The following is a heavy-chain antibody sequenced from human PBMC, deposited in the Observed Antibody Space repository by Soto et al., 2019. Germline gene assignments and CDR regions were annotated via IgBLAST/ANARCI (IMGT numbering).Heavy chain of an antibody. CDR1: GFTFSSYT. CDR3: AREVPLAGTCSFDY. D-gene: IGHD6-19*01. J-gene: IGHJ4*02. CDR2: ISYDGSNN. Sequence: QVQLVESGGGVVQPGRSLRLSCATSGFTFSSYTMHWVRQAPGKGLEWVAVISYDGSNNYYAESVKGRFTISRDNSKNTLYLQMNSLTAEDTAVYYCAREVPLAGTCSFDYWGQGALVTVSS. V-gene: IGHV3-30-3*01.